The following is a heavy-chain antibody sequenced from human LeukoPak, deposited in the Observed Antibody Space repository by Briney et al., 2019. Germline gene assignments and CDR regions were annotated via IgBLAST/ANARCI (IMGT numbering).Heavy chain of an antibody. CDR2: IVVGSGNT. V-gene: IGHV1-58*01. Sequence: SVKVSCKASGFTFTSSAVQWVRQARGQRLEWIGWIVVGSGNTNYAQKFQERVTITRDMSTSTAYMELSSQRSEDTAVYYCAAGVVVAAPYYYGMDVWGKGTTVTVSS. CDR1: GFTFTSSA. CDR3: AAGVVVAAPYYYGMDV. D-gene: IGHD2-15*01. J-gene: IGHJ6*04.